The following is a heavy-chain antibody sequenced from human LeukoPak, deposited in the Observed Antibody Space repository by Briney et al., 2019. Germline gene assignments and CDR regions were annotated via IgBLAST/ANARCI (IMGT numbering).Heavy chain of an antibody. J-gene: IGHJ4*02. Sequence: SETLSLTCTVSGGSISSSSYYWGWIRQPPGKGLEWIGSIYYSGSTYYNPSLKSRVTISVDTSKNQFSLKLSSVTAADTAVYYCARSQYYYDSSGYYRWAQGPLATVSS. CDR2: IYYSGST. CDR3: ARSQYYYDSSGYYR. CDR1: GGSISSSSYY. D-gene: IGHD3-22*01. V-gene: IGHV4-39*01.